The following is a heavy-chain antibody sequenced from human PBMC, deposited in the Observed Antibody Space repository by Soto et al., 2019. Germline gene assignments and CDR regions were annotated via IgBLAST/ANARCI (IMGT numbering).Heavy chain of an antibody. D-gene: IGHD3-22*01. J-gene: IGHJ4*02. CDR3: ASAGQYYDASGYAD. V-gene: IGHV1-18*01. CDR2: ISVYNGNP. Sequence: QVKLVQSGTEVKKPGASIKFSCKASGYSFATSGMTWVRQAPGQGLEWMGWISVYNGNPNYDQSLQDRVTMTTDTSTNTAYLEVRNLRSDDTAVYYCASAGQYYDASGYADWGQGTLVTVSS. CDR1: GYSFATSG.